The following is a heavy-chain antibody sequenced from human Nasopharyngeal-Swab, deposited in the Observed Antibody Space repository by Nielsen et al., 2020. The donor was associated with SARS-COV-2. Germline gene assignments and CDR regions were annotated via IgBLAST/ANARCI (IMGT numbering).Heavy chain of an antibody. J-gene: IGHJ4*02. Sequence: SLKISCAASGFTFDDYAMHWVRQAPGKGLEWVSGISWNSGSIGYADSVKGRFTIPRDNAKNSLYLQMNSLRAEDTALYYCAKLGSGSYPFDYWGQGTLVTVSS. CDR1: GFTFDDYA. V-gene: IGHV3-9*01. D-gene: IGHD1-26*01. CDR3: AKLGSGSYPFDY. CDR2: ISWNSGSI.